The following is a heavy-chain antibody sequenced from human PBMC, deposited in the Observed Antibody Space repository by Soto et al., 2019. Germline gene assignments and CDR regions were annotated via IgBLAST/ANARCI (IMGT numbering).Heavy chain of an antibody. CDR2: ISGSGDST. D-gene: IGHD6-13*01. V-gene: IGHV3-23*01. J-gene: IGHJ4*02. Sequence: PGGSLRLSCAASGFTFSSHAMHWVRQAQGKGLEWVSVISGSGDSTYYAGSVKGRFTISRDNSKNTLYLQMNSPRTEDSAVYYCARRGPGTYFDYWGQGTLVTVSS. CDR3: ARRGPGTYFDY. CDR1: GFTFSSHA.